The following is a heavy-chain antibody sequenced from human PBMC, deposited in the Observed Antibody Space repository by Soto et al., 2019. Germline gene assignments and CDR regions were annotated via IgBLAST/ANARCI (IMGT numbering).Heavy chain of an antibody. V-gene: IGHV7-4-1*01. Sequence: ASVKVSCKASGYTFTSYAMNWVRQAPGQGLEWTGWINTNTGNPTYAQGFTGRFVFSLDTSVSTAYLQICSLKAEDTAVYYCARGLKARLVVTAPGDYWGQGTLVTVSS. D-gene: IGHD2-21*02. CDR2: INTNTGNP. J-gene: IGHJ4*02. CDR3: ARGLKARLVVTAPGDY. CDR1: GYTFTSYA.